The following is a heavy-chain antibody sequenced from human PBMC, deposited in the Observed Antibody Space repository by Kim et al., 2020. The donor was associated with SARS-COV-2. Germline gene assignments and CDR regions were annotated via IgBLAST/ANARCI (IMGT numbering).Heavy chain of an antibody. Sequence: SETLSLTCAVYGGSFSGYYWSWIRQPPGKGLEWIGEINHRGSTTYNPSLKSRVTISVDTSKNQFSLNLSSVTAADTAVYYCAVLWFGELFSVDYWGQGTLVTVSS. V-gene: IGHV4-34*01. D-gene: IGHD3-10*01. CDR3: AVLWFGELFSVDY. CDR1: GGSFSGYY. CDR2: INHRGST. J-gene: IGHJ4*02.